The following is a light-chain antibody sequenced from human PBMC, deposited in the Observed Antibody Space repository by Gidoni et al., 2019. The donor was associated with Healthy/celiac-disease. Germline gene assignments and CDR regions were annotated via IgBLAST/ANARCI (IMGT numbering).Light chain of an antibody. Sequence: DIQMTQSPSSLSASVGDRVTITCRASQSISSYLNWYQQIPGKAPKLLIYAASSVQSGVPSRFSCSGSGTDFTLTSCSLQPEDFSTYYCQQSYSTPLTFGGGTKVEIK. J-gene: IGKJ4*01. V-gene: IGKV1-39*01. CDR1: QSISSY. CDR2: AAS. CDR3: QQSYSTPLT.